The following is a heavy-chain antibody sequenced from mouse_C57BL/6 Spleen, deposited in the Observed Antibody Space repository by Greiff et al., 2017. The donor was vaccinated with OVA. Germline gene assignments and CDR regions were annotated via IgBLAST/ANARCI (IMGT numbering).Heavy chain of an antibody. CDR1: GFSLTSYG. V-gene: IGHV2-5*01. D-gene: IGHD1-1*01. J-gene: IGHJ4*01. CDR3: AKDYHGRDYAMDY. Sequence: QVHVKQSGPGLVQPSQSLSITCTVSGFSLTSYGVHWVRQSPGKGLEWLGVIWRGGSTDYNAAFMSRLSITKDNSKSQVFFKMNSLQADDTAIYYCAKDYHGRDYAMDYWGQGTSVTVSS. CDR2: IWRGGST.